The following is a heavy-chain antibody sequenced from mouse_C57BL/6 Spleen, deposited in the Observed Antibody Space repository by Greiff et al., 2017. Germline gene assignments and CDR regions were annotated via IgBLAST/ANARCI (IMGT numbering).Heavy chain of an antibody. CDR3: ARDGSSYGYAMDY. D-gene: IGHD1-1*01. CDR2: IYPGDGDT. V-gene: IGHV1-82*01. J-gene: IGHJ4*01. CDR1: GYAFSSSW. Sequence: VQRVESGPELVKPGASVKISCKASGYAFSSSWMNWVKQRPGKGLEWIGRIYPGDGDTNYNGKFKGKATLTADKSSSTAYMQLSSLTSEDSAVYFCARDGSSYGYAMDYWGQGTSVTVSS.